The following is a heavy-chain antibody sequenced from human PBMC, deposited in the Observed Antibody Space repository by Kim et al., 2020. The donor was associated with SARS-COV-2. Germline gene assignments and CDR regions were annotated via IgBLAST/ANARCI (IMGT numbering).Heavy chain of an antibody. V-gene: IGHV1-69*13. J-gene: IGHJ6*02. D-gene: IGHD3-22*01. CDR1: GGTFSSYA. CDR2: IIPIFGTA. CDR3: ARGQNLPPTMRDYGMDV. Sequence: SVKVSCKASGGTFSSYAISWVRQAPGQGLEWMGGIIPIFGTANYAQKFQGRVTITADESTSTAYMELSSLRSEDTAVYYCARGQNLPPTMRDYGMDVWGQGTTVTVSS.